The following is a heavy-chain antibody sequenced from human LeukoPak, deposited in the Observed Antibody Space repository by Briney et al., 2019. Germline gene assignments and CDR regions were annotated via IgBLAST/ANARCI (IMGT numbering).Heavy chain of an antibody. CDR1: GFTFSSYG. D-gene: IGHD6-6*01. CDR3: TRTEYSSSSGYYYMDV. V-gene: IGHV3-73*01. J-gene: IGHJ6*03. Sequence: GGSLRLSCAASGFTFSSYGMHWVRQASGKGLEWVGRIRSKANSYETAYAASVKGRFTISRDDSKNTAYLQMNRLKTEDTAVYYCTRTEYSSSSGYYYMDVWGKGTTVTVSS. CDR2: IRSKANSYET.